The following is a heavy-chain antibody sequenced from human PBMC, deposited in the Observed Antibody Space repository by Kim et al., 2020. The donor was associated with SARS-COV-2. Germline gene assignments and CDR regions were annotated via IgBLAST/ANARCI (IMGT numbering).Heavy chain of an antibody. CDR1: GFTFSDYA. J-gene: IGHJ6*03. CDR3: ARRGWAAAIPASYMDV. D-gene: IGHD2-2*01. CDR2: ISSSGSTI. Sequence: GGSLRLSCAASGFTFSDYAMSWIRQAPGKGLEWVSYISSSGSTISYADSVRGRFTISRDNAKNSLYLQMNSIRAEDTAVYYCARRGWAAAIPASYMDVWGKGTAVTVSS. V-gene: IGHV3-11*01.